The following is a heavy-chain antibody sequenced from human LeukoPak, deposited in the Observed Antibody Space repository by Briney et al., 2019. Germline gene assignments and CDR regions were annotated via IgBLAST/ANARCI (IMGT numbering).Heavy chain of an antibody. CDR1: GFTFSSHW. CDR3: ARDGSAGGNSGYFNY. V-gene: IGHV3-23*01. Sequence: PGGSLRLSCAGSGFTFSSHWIGWVRQAPGKGLEWVSAISGSGGSTYYADSVKGRFTISRDNSKNTLYLQMNSLRAEDTAVYYCARDGSAGGNSGYFNYWGQGTLVTVSS. CDR2: ISGSGGST. D-gene: IGHD3-22*01. J-gene: IGHJ4*02.